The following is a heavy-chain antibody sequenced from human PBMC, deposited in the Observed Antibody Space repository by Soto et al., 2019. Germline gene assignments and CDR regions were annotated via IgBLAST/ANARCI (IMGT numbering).Heavy chain of an antibody. V-gene: IGHV3-23*01. CDR2: FSSNGGST. CDR1: GFSFSTHA. CDR3: AKEGGGADSAFDL. J-gene: IGHJ4*02. D-gene: IGHD1-26*01. Sequence: VGSLRLSCAASGFSFSTHAMSCVRQSPGKGLEWVSGFSSNGGSTYYADSVKGRFTISRDNSKNMLYLQMNSLRADDTAVYYCAKEGGGADSAFDLWGQGTLFTVSS.